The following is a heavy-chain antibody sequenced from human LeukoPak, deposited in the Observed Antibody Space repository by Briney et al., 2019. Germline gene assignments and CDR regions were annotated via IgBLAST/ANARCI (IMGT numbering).Heavy chain of an antibody. CDR3: ARNATGYSSSWHDY. D-gene: IGHD6-13*01. Sequence: SETLSLTCTVSGGSISSYYWNWIRQSPESGLEWIGYIYYSGSTNYNPSLKSRVTISVDTSKTQFSLKLRSVTPADMAVYYCARNATGYSSSWHDYWGQGTLVTVS. J-gene: IGHJ4*02. V-gene: IGHV4-59*08. CDR1: GGSISSYY. CDR2: IYYSGST.